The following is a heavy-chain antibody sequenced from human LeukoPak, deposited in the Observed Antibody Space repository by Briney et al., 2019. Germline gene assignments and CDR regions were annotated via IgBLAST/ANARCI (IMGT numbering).Heavy chain of an antibody. J-gene: IGHJ4*02. V-gene: IGHV4-39*07. D-gene: IGHD4-11*01. CDR2: IYYSGST. CDR1: GGSISSSSYY. CDR3: AREWRITTN. Sequence: SETLSLTCTVSGGSISSSSYYWGWIRQPPGKGLEWIGSIYYSGSTYYNPSLKSRVTISVDTSKNQFSLKLSSVTAADTAVYYRAREWRITTNWGQGTLVTVSS.